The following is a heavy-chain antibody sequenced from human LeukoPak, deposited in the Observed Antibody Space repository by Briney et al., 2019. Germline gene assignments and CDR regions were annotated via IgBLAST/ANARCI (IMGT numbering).Heavy chain of an antibody. J-gene: IGHJ4*02. CDR2: ISGSGGNT. CDR1: GFTFSSYA. CDR3: ARDLRVISFDN. V-gene: IGHV3-23*01. D-gene: IGHD2-21*01. Sequence: GGSLRLSCAASGFTFSSYAMTWVRQAPGKGLEWVSAISGSGGNTYYADSVKGRFTISRDNSKNTLYLQMNSLRAEDTAIYYCARDLRVISFDNWGQGTLVSVSS.